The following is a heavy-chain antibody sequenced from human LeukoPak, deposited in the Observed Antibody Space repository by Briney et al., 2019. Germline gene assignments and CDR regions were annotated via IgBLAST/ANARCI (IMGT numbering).Heavy chain of an antibody. D-gene: IGHD2-15*01. V-gene: IGHV3-30*01. CDR1: GFTFSSYA. Sequence: GRSLRLSCAASGFTFSSYAMHWVRQAPGKGLEWVAVISYDGSNKYYADSVKGRFTISRDNSKNTLYLQMNSLRAEDTAVYYCARDAIPYCSGGSCYSRFDPWGQGTLVTVSS. CDR2: ISYDGSNK. J-gene: IGHJ5*02. CDR3: ARDAIPYCSGGSCYSRFDP.